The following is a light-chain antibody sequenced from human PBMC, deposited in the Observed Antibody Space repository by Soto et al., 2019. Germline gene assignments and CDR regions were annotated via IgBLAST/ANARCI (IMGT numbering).Light chain of an antibody. CDR2: GAS. CDR1: QSVYSN. J-gene: IGKJ1*01. V-gene: IGKV3D-15*01. CDR3: QQYNDWPLT. Sequence: EIVLTQSPGTLSLSPGERATLSCRASQSVYSNYLAWYQEKPGQAPRLLIYGASSRATGIPARFSGTGSGTEFTLTISSLQSEDFALYYCQQYNDWPLTFGQGTKVDNK.